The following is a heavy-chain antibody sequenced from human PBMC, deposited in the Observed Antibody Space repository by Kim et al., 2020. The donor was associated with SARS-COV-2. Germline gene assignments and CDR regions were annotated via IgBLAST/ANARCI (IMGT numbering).Heavy chain of an antibody. Sequence: GGSLRLSCAASGFTFSSYAMSWVRQAPGKGLEWVSAISGSGGSTYYADSVKGRFTISRDNSKNTLYLQMNSLRAEDTAVYYCAKDFRGIAVAGTAGDYWGQGPLVTVSS. J-gene: IGHJ4*02. CDR2: ISGSGGST. V-gene: IGHV3-23*01. CDR1: GFTFSSYA. CDR3: AKDFRGIAVAGTAGDY. D-gene: IGHD6-19*01.